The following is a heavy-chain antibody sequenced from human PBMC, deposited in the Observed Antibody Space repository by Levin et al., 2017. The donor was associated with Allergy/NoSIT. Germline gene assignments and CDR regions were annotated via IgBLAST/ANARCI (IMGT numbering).Heavy chain of an antibody. D-gene: IGHD5-24*01. J-gene: IGHJ4*02. Sequence: HPGGSLRLSCAASGFTFSSYWMHWVRQAPGKGLVWVSRIKSDGSITTYADSVKGRFTISRDNAKNTLYLQMNSLRAEDTAVYYCTRDRERRDGYNWGVDYWGQGTLVTVSS. V-gene: IGHV3-74*01. CDR3: TRDRERRDGYNWGVDY. CDR2: IKSDGSIT. CDR1: GFTFSSYW.